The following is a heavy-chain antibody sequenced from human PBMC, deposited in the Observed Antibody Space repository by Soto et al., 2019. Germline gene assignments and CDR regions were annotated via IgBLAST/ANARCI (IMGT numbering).Heavy chain of an antibody. D-gene: IGHD2-8*02. CDR3: VKATATGGGAFEI. CDR1: GFICSSYD. CDR2: ILVGGST. V-gene: IGHV3-23*01. Sequence: GGSLRLSCAVSGFICSSYDVSWVRQAPGKGLEWVSTILVGGSTHYEDSVKGRFTISRDTSKNTVYLQMNSLTAGDTAVYYCVKATATGGGAFEIYGRGTLVTVSS. J-gene: IGHJ3*02.